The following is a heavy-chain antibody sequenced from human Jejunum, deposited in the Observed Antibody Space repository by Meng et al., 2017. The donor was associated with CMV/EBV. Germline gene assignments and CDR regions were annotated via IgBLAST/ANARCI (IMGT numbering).Heavy chain of an antibody. J-gene: IGHJ4*02. CDR2: ISGSGSGI. CDR3: ARFDFWSGYCDI. V-gene: IGHV3-11*04. Sequence: CGASGFIFSDYYMTWIRQAPGKGLEWVSYISGSGSGIYYADSVKGRFTIPRDNAKNSLSLQMGSLRAEDTAVYYCARFDFWSGYCDIWGQGTLVTVSS. D-gene: IGHD3-3*01. CDR1: GFIFSDYY.